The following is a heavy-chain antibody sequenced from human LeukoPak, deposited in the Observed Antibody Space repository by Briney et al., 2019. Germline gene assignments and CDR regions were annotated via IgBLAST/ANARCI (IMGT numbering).Heavy chain of an antibody. CDR1: GGSISSYY. Sequence: SETLSLTCTVSGGSISSYYWSWLRQPPGKGREGIGYIYSSGSTNYTPSLKSRVTMSVDTSKNHFSLKLTSVTAADTAVYYCARGGSGWYDFYHWGQGTLVTVSS. CDR3: ARGGSGWYDFYH. J-gene: IGHJ4*02. D-gene: IGHD6-19*01. CDR2: IYSSGST. V-gene: IGHV4-59*12.